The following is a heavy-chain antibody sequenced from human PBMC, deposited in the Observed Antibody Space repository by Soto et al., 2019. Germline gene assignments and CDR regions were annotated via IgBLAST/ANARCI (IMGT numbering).Heavy chain of an antibody. V-gene: IGHV3-73*02. D-gene: IGHD1-26*01. CDR2: IRSKANSYAT. CDR3: TRRRIVGATYAFDI. Sequence: EVQLVESGGGLVQPGGSLKLSCAASGFTFSGSAMHWVRQASGKGLEWVGRIRSKANSYATAYAASVKGRFTISRDDSKNTAYLQMNSLKTEDTAVYYCTRRRIVGATYAFDIWGQGTMVTVSS. J-gene: IGHJ3*02. CDR1: GFTFSGSA.